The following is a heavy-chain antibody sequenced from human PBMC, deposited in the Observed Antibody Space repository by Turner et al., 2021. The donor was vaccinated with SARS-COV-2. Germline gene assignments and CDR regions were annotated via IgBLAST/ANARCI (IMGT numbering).Heavy chain of an antibody. D-gene: IGHD3-16*01. V-gene: IGHV3-11*06. CDR2: ISSSSSYT. CDR3: TRAYDYLYK. CDR1: GFTFSDYY. J-gene: IGHJ4*02. Sequence: QVQLVESGGGLVKPGGSLRLSCAASGFTFSDYYMSWIRQAPGKGLEWVSYISSSSSYTNYADSVEGRFTISRDNAKNSLYLQMNSLGAEDTDVYYCTRAYDYLYKWGQGTLVTVSS.